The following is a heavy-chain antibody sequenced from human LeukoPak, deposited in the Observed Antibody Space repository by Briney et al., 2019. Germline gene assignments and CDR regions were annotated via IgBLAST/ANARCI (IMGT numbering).Heavy chain of an antibody. CDR3: ARGVVITSMRLFDY. D-gene: IGHD2-15*01. CDR2: IIPIFGTA. Sequence: SVKVSCKASGGTFSSYAISWVRQAPGQGLEWMGGIIPIFGTANYAQKFQGRVTITTDESTSTAYMELSRLTSDDTAVFYCARGVVITSMRLFDYWGQGTLVTVSS. CDR1: GGTFSSYA. J-gene: IGHJ4*02. V-gene: IGHV1-69*05.